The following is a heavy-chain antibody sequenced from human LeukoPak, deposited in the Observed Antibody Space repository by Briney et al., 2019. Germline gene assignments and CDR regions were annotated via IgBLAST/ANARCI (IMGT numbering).Heavy chain of an antibody. J-gene: IGHJ4*02. Sequence: SETLPLTCTVSGGSISSSSYYWGWIRQPPGKGLEWIGSIYYSGSTYYNPSLKSRVTISVDTSKNQFSLKLSSVTAADTAVYYCARDRAGSGSYMDYWGQGTLVTVSS. CDR3: ARDRAGSGSYMDY. D-gene: IGHD3-10*01. CDR2: IYYSGST. CDR1: GGSISSSSYY. V-gene: IGHV4-39*07.